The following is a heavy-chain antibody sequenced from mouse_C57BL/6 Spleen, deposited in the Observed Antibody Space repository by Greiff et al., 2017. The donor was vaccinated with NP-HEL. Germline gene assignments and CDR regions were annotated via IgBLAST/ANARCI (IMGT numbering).Heavy chain of an antibody. V-gene: IGHV1-64*01. J-gene: IGHJ2*01. D-gene: IGHD1-1*01. CDR3: ARGYYGSSYFDY. Sequence: QVQLQQPGAELVKPGASVKLSCKASGYTFTSYWMHWVKQRPGQGLEWIGMIHPNSGSTNYNEKFKSKATLTVDKSSSTAYMQLSSLTSEDSAVYYCARGYYGSSYFDYWGQGTTLTVSS. CDR2: IHPNSGST. CDR1: GYTFTSYW.